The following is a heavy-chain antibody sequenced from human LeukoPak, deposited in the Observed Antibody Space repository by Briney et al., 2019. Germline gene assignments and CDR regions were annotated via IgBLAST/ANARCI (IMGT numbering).Heavy chain of an antibody. D-gene: IGHD5-18*01. CDR3: ARVVYTYGPYYFDY. V-gene: IGHV3-48*01. Sequence: GGSLRLSCAASGFTFSSYILTWIRQAPGKGLEWVSYTDSRNTIYYTDSVKGRFTISRDNAKNSLYLQMNSLRVEDTALYYCARVVYTYGPYYFDYWGQGTLVTVSS. CDR1: GFTFSSYI. J-gene: IGHJ4*02. CDR2: TDSRNTI.